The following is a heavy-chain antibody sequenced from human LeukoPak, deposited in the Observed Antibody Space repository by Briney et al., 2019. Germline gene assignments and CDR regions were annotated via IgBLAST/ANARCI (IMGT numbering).Heavy chain of an antibody. V-gene: IGHV1-18*01. CDR2: ISAYNGNT. CDR1: GYTFTSYG. CDR3: ARESGYSYGYWNYYYGMDV. J-gene: IGHJ6*02. D-gene: IGHD5-18*01. Sequence: ASVKVSYKASGYTFTSYGISWVRQAPGQGLEWMGWISAYNGNTNYAQKLQGRVTMTTDTSTSTAYMELRSLRSDDTAVYYCARESGYSYGYWNYYYGMDVWGQGTTVTVSS.